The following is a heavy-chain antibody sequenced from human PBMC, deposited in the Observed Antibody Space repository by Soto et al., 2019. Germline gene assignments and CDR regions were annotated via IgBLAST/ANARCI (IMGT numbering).Heavy chain of an antibody. CDR3: AIGRSGSCNNTYFDY. CDR1: GFTFSSYA. V-gene: IGHV3-64*02. Sequence: EVQLVESGEGLVQPGGSLRLSCAASGFTFSSYAMHWVRQAPGKGLEYVSAISSNGGSTYYADSVKGRFTISRDNSKNTLYLQMCSLRAEDMAVYYCAIGRSGSCNNTYFDYWGQGTLVTVSS. J-gene: IGHJ4*02. CDR2: ISSNGGST. D-gene: IGHD1-26*01.